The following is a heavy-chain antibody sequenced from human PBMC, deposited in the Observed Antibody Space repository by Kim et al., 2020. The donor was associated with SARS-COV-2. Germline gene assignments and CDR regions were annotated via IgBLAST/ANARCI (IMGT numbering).Heavy chain of an antibody. CDR2: ISYDGSNK. J-gene: IGHJ6*02. CDR1: GFTFSSYG. CDR3: AKRGGHENYDSSGSLYGMDV. Sequence: GGSLRLSCAASGFTFSSYGMHWVRQAPGKGLEWVAVISYDGSNKYYADSVKGRFTISRDNSKNTLYLQMNSLRAEDTAVYYCAKRGGHENYDSSGSLYGMDVWGQGTTVTVSS. D-gene: IGHD3-22*01. V-gene: IGHV3-30*18.